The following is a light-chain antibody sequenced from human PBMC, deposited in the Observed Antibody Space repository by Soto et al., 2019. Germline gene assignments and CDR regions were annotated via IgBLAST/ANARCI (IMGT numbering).Light chain of an antibody. CDR3: KQYNRYSWT. Sequence: DIQMAQPPSTLSASVGDRVTITCRASQSISSWLAWYQRKPGKAPKLLIYDASSLESGVPSRFSGSGSGTEFTLTISSLQPDDFATYYCKQYNRYSWTFGQGTKVDIK. CDR1: QSISSW. CDR2: DAS. J-gene: IGKJ1*01. V-gene: IGKV1-5*01.